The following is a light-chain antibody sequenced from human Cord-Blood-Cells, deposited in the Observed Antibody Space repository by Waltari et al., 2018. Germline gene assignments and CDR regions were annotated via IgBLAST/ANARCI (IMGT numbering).Light chain of an antibody. Sequence: AIRLTQSPSSFSASTGDRVTLTCRASQGISSYLAWYQQKPGEAPKLLIYAASTLQSGVPSRFSGSGSGTDFTLTIRCLQSEDFATYYCQQYYSYPFTFGPGTKVDIK. V-gene: IGKV1-8*01. CDR2: AAS. CDR1: QGISSY. J-gene: IGKJ3*01. CDR3: QQYYSYPFT.